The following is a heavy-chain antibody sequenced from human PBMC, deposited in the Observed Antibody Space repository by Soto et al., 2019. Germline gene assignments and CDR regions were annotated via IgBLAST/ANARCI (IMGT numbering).Heavy chain of an antibody. J-gene: IGHJ4*02. D-gene: IGHD6-13*01. CDR3: ASEAAAAGPVY. CDR2: IIPIFGTA. V-gene: IGHV1-69*01. CDR1: GGTFSSYA. Sequence: QVQLVQSGAEVQKPGSSVKVSCTAAGGTFSSYAISWVRQAPGQGLEWMGGIIPIFGTANYAQKFQGRVTIAADESTSTAYMELSSLRSEDTAVYYCASEAAAAGPVYWGQGTLVTVSS.